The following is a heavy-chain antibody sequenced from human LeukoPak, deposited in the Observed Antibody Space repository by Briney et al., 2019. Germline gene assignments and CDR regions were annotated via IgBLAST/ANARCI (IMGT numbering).Heavy chain of an antibody. V-gene: IGHV4-59*01. CDR1: GGSISGYY. J-gene: IGHJ3*01. Sequence: SETLSLTCTVSGGSISGYYWSWIRQPPGKGPQWIGSIFYSGSTNYNPSLKSRVTISVDTSQNQFSLKLTSVTAPDTAVYYCTRAAPDSSSWYGGAFDFWGQGTMVTVSA. CDR2: IFYSGST. D-gene: IGHD6-13*01. CDR3: TRAAPDSSSWYGGAFDF.